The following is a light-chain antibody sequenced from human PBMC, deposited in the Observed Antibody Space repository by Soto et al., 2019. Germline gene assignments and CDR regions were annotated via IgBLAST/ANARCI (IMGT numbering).Light chain of an antibody. CDR2: DAS. CDR1: PGLNRY. CDR3: QHRSDWPFT. V-gene: IGKV3-11*01. J-gene: IGKJ2*01. Sequence: EIVLTQSPATLSLSPGERATLSCRATPGLNRYLAWYQQKPGQAPRLLIYDASNRATGILATFSFSGSATDFTLTISCLEPEDFAVYYGQHRSDWPFTFGQGTKLEIK.